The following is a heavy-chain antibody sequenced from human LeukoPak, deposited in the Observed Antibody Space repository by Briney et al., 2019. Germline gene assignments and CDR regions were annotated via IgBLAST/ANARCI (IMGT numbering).Heavy chain of an antibody. CDR3: ARGYYYYYMDV. CDR1: GGSISSYY. V-gene: IGHV4-59*12. J-gene: IGHJ6*03. Sequence: PSETLSLTCTVSGGSISSYYRSWIRQPPGKGLEWIAYIYYSGRTNYNPSLKSRVTMSVDTSKNQFSLKLSSVTAADTAAYYCARGYYYYYMDVWGKGTTVTVSS. CDR2: IYYSGRT.